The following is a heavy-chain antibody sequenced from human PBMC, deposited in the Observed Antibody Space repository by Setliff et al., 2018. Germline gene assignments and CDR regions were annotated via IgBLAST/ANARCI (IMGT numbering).Heavy chain of an antibody. V-gene: IGHV1-69*10. CDR3: ARSDGDYYYGMDV. J-gene: IGHJ6*02. Sequence: SVKVSCKASGGSFSSYAINWVRQAPGQGLEWMGGIIPILGKPKYVQKFQGRVILTADKSTNTAYMELISLRSEDTAFYYCARSDGDYYYGMDVWGQGTTVTVSS. CDR2: IIPILGKP. D-gene: IGHD4-17*01. CDR1: GGSFSSYA.